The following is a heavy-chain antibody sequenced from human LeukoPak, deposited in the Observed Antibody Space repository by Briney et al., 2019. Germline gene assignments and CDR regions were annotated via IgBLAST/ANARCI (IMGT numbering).Heavy chain of an antibody. V-gene: IGHV4-4*07. CDR1: GGSISSYY. J-gene: IGHJ6*02. Sequence: SETLSLTCTVSGGSISSYYWSWIRQPAGEGLEWIGRIYTSGSTNYNPSLKSRVTMSVDTSKNQFSLKLSSVHAADPAVYYCARDITTVGMDVWGQGTTVTVSS. CDR3: ARDITTVGMDV. D-gene: IGHD4-11*01. CDR2: IYTSGST.